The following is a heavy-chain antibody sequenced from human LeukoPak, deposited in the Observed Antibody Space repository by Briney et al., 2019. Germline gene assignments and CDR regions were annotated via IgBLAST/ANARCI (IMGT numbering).Heavy chain of an antibody. Sequence: ASVRVSCKASGYTFTGCFIHYVRQAPGQGLEWMGWIDPNSDNIRYSETFKDRVTMTRDTSTNTAYMELSWLRSDDTAVYYCARSAYNYGYVYFDHWGQGTLVIVSS. D-gene: IGHD5-18*01. CDR3: ARSAYNYGYVYFDH. CDR2: IDPNSDNI. V-gene: IGHV1-2*02. CDR1: GYTFTGCF. J-gene: IGHJ4*02.